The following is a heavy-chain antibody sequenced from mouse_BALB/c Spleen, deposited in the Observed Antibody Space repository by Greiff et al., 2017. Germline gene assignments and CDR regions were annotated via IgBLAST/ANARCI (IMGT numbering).Heavy chain of an antibody. D-gene: IGHD1-2*01. Sequence: QVQLKESGPGLVAPSQSLSITCTVSGFSLTSYGVHWVRQPPGKGLEWLGVIWAGGSTNYNSALMSRLSISKDNSKSQVFLKMNSLQTDDTAMYYCARGEYYGYVDYGMDYWGQGTSVTVFS. CDR2: IWAGGST. CDR3: ARGEYYGYVDYGMDY. J-gene: IGHJ4*01. CDR1: GFSLTSYG. V-gene: IGHV2-9*02.